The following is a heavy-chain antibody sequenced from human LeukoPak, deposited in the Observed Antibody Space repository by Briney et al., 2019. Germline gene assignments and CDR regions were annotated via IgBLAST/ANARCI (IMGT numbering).Heavy chain of an antibody. CDR1: GFSLSVYV. CDR2: ISSSATNI. V-gene: IGHV3-48*03. J-gene: IGHJ3*02. Sequence: GALRLSCAPSGFSLSVYVMNGVPVTPRKGVEWVSHISSSATNIYYADSVKGRFTISRDNAKKSLYLQTNRLRAEDTAVYYCAKEGSYDALDIWGQGTMVTVSS. CDR3: AKEGSYDALDI. D-gene: IGHD1-26*01.